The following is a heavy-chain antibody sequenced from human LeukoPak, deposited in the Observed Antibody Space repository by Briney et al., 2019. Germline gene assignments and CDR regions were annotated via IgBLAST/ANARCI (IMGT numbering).Heavy chain of an antibody. CDR2: IWYDGSNK. D-gene: IGHD1-1*01. J-gene: IGHJ4*02. Sequence: GGSLRLSCAASGFTFSSYGMHWVRQAPGKGLEWVAVIWYDGSNKYYADSVKGRFTISGDNSKNTLYLQMNSLRAEDTAVYYCARAWPNTWNDYWGQGTLVTVSS. V-gene: IGHV3-33*01. CDR1: GFTFSSYG. CDR3: ARAWPNTWNDY.